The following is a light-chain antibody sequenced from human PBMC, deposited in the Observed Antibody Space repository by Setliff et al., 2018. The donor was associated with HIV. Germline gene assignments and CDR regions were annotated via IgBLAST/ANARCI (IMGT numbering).Light chain of an antibody. Sequence: QSVLTQPASVSGSPGQAITISCSGTSSDVGAYNYVSWYQQHPGKAPKVMIYDVNKWPSGASNRFSGSKSGNTASLTISGLQAEDEADYYCCSYVNSGIYVFGTGTKATVL. CDR1: SSDVGAYNY. J-gene: IGLJ1*01. CDR3: CSYVNSGIYV. V-gene: IGLV2-23*02. CDR2: DVN.